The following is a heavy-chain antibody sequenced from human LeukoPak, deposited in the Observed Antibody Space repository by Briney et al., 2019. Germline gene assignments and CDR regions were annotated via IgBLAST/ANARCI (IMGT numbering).Heavy chain of an antibody. CDR1: GGSISSSSYY. V-gene: IGHV4-39*01. D-gene: IGHD3-3*01. CDR3: ARRVGMVITIGFDY. J-gene: IGHJ4*02. Sequence: PSETLSLTCTVSGGSISSSSYYWGWIRQPPGKGLEWIGSIYYSGSTYYNPSLKSRVTISVDTSKNQFSLKLSSVTAADTAVYYCARRVGMVITIGFDYWGQGTLVTVSS. CDR2: IYYSGST.